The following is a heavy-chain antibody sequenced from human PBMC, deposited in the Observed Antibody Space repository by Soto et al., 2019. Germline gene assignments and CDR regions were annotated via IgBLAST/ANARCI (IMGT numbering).Heavy chain of an antibody. Sequence: GGSLRLSCAASGFVFSTLEMIWVRQAPGKGLEWVSYIDSRGDTIFYADSVKGRFTVSRDNANNSLHLQMNSLRVEDTAIYYCARRTSTDHWGPGTLVTVSS. CDR2: IDSRGDTI. CDR1: GFVFSTLE. V-gene: IGHV3-48*03. D-gene: IGHD6-6*01. CDR3: ARRTSTDH. J-gene: IGHJ4*01.